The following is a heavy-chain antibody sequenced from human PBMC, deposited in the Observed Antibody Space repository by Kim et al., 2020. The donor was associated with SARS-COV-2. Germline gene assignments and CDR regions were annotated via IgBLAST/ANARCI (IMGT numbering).Heavy chain of an antibody. D-gene: IGHD1-26*01. Sequence: GGSLRLSCAASGFTFDDYAMHWVRQAPGKGLEWVSGISWNSGSIGYADSVKGRFTISRDNAKNSLYLQMNSLRAEDTALYYCAKDSGSYYPGGDFDYWGQGTLVTVSS. CDR1: GFTFDDYA. CDR3: AKDSGSYYPGGDFDY. J-gene: IGHJ4*02. CDR2: ISWNSGSI. V-gene: IGHV3-9*01.